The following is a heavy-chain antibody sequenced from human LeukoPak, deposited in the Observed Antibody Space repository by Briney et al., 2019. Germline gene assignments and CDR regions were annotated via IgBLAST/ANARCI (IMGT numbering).Heavy chain of an antibody. CDR2: IYYSGST. D-gene: IGHD3-22*01. Sequence: KPSETLSLTCAVSGGSISSSSYYWGWIRQPPGKGLEWIGSIYYSGSTYYNPSLKSRVTISVDTSKNQFSLKLSSVTAADTAVYYCARHVNYYDSSGYYYVEVDAFDIWGQGTMVTVSS. CDR3: ARHVNYYDSSGYYYVEVDAFDI. V-gene: IGHV4-39*01. J-gene: IGHJ3*02. CDR1: GGSISSSSYY.